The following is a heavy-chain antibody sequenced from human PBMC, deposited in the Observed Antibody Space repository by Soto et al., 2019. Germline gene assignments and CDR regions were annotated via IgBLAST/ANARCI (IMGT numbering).Heavy chain of an antibody. CDR2: IIPSFGPA. J-gene: IGHJ6*02. CDR1: GGTFSSHS. CDR3: ATGSFTSTGGRIGYHYNAMDV. Sequence: SVKVSCKSSGGTFSSHSINWVRQAPGQGLEWMGGIIPSFGPANFAKKFQGRVTITADESTTTAYMELSSLTSEDTAVYYCATGSFTSTGGRIGYHYNAMDVWGQGTTVTVSS. D-gene: IGHD1-1*01. V-gene: IGHV1-69*13.